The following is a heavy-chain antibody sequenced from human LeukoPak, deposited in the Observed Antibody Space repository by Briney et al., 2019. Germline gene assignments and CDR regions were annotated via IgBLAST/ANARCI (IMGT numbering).Heavy chain of an antibody. Sequence: GGSLRLSCAASGFTFSSYEMNWVRQAPGKGLEWVSYISSSGSTIYYADSVKGRFTISRDNAKNSLYLQMNSLRAEDTAVYYCARAQPGYCSGGSCYESDYWGQGTLVTVSS. CDR2: ISSSGSTI. CDR3: ARAQPGYCSGGSCYESDY. D-gene: IGHD2-15*01. J-gene: IGHJ4*02. CDR1: GFTFSSYE. V-gene: IGHV3-48*03.